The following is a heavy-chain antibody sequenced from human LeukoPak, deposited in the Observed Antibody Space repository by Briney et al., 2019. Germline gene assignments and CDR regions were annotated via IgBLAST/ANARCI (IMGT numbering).Heavy chain of an antibody. V-gene: IGHV3-23*01. CDR3: AKQFRYSSSSYLDY. CDR1: GFTFSSYA. CDR2: ISGSGGST. Sequence: PGGSLRLSCAASGFTFSSYAMSWVRQAPGKGLEWVSAISGSGGSTYYADSVKGRFTISRDNSKNTLYLQMNSLRAEDTAVYYCAKQFRYSSSSYLDYWGQGTLVTVSS. J-gene: IGHJ4*02. D-gene: IGHD6-6*01.